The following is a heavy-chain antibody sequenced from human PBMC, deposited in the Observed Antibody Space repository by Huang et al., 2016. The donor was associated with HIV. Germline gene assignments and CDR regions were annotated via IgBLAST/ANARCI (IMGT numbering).Heavy chain of an antibody. CDR1: RFTFSNYA. CDR2: ISYDGSNK. Sequence: QVQLVESGGGVVQPGRSLRLSCAASRFTFSNYAMHWVRQAPGKGVAGVAVISYDGSNKYYADSVKGRFTISRDNSKNTLYLQMNSLRAEDTAVYYCARDLWLRDLYYYYYMDVWGKGTTVTVSS. V-gene: IGHV3-30-3*01. J-gene: IGHJ6*03. CDR3: ARDLWLRDLYYYYYMDV. D-gene: IGHD5-12*01.